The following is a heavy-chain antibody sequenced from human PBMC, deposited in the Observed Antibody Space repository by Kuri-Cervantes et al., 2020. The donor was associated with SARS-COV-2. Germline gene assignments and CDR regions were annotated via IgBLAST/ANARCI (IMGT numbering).Heavy chain of an antibody. CDR2: IYYSGST. CDR3: ARVPRFCTNGVCYAFDI. Sequence: SETLSLTCTVSGGSVSSGSYYWSWIRQPPGKGLEWIGYIYYSGSTNYNPSLKSRVTISVDTSKNQFSLKPSSVTAADTAVYYCARVPRFCTNGVCYAFDIWGQGTMVTVSS. J-gene: IGHJ3*02. D-gene: IGHD2-8*01. V-gene: IGHV4-61*01. CDR1: GGSVSSGSYY.